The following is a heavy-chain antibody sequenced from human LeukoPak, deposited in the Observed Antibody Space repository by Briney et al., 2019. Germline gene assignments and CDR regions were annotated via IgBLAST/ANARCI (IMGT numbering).Heavy chain of an antibody. CDR2: IIPILGIA. CDR3: ASELITSNRQNYFDY. J-gene: IGHJ4*02. D-gene: IGHD1-14*01. Sequence: ASVKVSCKASGGTFSSNAISWVRQAPGQGLEWMGRIIPILGIANYAQKFQGRVTITADKSTSTAYMELSSLRSEDTAVYYCASELITSNRQNYFDYWGQGTLVTVSS. V-gene: IGHV1-69*04. CDR1: GGTFSSNA.